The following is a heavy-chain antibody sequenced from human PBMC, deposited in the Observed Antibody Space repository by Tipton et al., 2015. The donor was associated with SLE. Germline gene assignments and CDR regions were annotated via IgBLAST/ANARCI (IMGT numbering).Heavy chain of an antibody. V-gene: IGHV3-9*01. D-gene: IGHD3-3*01. J-gene: IGHJ4*02. CDR2: INWDSDII. Sequence: SLRLSCAASGFTFHDYAMRWVRQAPGKGLEWVSSINWDSDIIGYAGSVKGRFTISRDNAKNSLYLQMDSLRAEDTAFYYCAKGPEWLSYWGQGTMVTV. CDR3: AKGPEWLSY. CDR1: GFTFHDYA.